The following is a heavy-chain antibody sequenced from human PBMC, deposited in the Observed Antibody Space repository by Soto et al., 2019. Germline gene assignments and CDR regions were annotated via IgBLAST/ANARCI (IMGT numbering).Heavy chain of an antibody. V-gene: IGHV1-69*13. CDR3: ARVPNWNYIGGGWFDP. J-gene: IGHJ5*02. D-gene: IGHD1-7*01. Sequence: GASVKVSCKASGGTFSSYAISWVRQAPGQGLEWMGGIIPIFGTANYAQKFQGRVTITADESTSTAYMELSSLRSEDTAVYYCARVPNWNYIGGGWFDPWGQGTLVTVSS. CDR2: IIPIFGTA. CDR1: GGTFSSYA.